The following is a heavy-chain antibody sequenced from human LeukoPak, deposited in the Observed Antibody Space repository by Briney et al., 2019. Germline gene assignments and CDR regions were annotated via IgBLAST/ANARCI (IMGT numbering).Heavy chain of an antibody. J-gene: IGHJ5*02. V-gene: IGHV3-21*01. CDR1: GFTFSSYS. CDR3: ARDSGSYYNP. CDR2: ISSSGSYI. D-gene: IGHD3-10*01. Sequence: GGSLRLSCAASGFTFSSYSMNWVRQAPGKGLEWASSISSSGSYIHYADSLKGRFTISRDNTKNSLYLQMNSLRAEDTALYYCARDSGSYYNPWGQGTLVTVSS.